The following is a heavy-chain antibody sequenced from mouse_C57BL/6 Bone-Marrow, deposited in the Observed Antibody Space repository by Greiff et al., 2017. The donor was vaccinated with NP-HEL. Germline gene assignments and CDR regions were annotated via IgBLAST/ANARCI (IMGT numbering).Heavy chain of an antibody. J-gene: IGHJ3*01. CDR2: INPNNGGN. Sequence: VQLQQSGPELVKPGASVKMSCKASGYTFTDYNMHWVKQSHGKSLEWIGYINPNNGGNSYNQKFKGKATLTVNKSSSTAYMELRSRTSKESAVYYCAIGVYGRYAYWGQGTLVTVSA. D-gene: IGHD1-1*01. V-gene: IGHV1-22*01. CDR3: AIGVYGRYAY. CDR1: GYTFTDYN.